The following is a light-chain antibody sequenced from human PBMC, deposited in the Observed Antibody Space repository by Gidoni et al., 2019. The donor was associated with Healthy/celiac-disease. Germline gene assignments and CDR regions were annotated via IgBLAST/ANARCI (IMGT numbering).Light chain of an antibody. Sequence: EIVMTPSPATLSVSPGERATLPCRASQSVSRNLAWYQQKPGQAPRLLIYGASTRATGIPARFSGSGSGTEFTLTISSLQSEDFAVYYCQQYNNWTRTFXXXTKVEIK. CDR2: GAS. V-gene: IGKV3-15*01. CDR3: QQYNNWTRT. CDR1: QSVSRN. J-gene: IGKJ1*01.